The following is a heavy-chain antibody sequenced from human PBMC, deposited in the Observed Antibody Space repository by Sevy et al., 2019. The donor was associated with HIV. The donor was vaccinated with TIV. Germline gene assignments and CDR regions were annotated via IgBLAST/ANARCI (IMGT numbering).Heavy chain of an antibody. CDR2: ISASGGTT. V-gene: IGHV3-23*01. CDR1: GFIFSTYA. Sequence: GGSLRLSCVVSGFIFSTYAMSWVRQAPGKGLEWVSAISASGGTTYYADSVKGRFTISRDNSKNTLYLEMNSLRAEDTAVYYCGKRKGVGGGGGSFDYWGQGTLVTVSS. J-gene: IGHJ4*02. D-gene: IGHD3-3*01. CDR3: GKRKGVGGGGGSFDY.